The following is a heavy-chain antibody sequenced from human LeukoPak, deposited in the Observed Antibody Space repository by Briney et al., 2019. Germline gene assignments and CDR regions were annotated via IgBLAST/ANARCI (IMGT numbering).Heavy chain of an antibody. CDR2: INSGSTYT. V-gene: IGHV3-21*01. CDR1: GFTFSSYM. CDR3: ARSLTTLTYEGY. Sequence: GRSLRLSCAASGFTFSSYMMNWVRQAPGKGLEWVSSINSGSTYTYYTESVKGRFTVSRDNAKDSLFLQMNSLRAEDTAIYYCARSLTTLTYEGYWGQGTLVTVSS. D-gene: IGHD1-1*01. J-gene: IGHJ4*02.